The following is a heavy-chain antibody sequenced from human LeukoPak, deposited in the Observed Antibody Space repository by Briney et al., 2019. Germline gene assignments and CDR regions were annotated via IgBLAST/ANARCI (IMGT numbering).Heavy chain of an antibody. CDR3: ARGGVGILWFGDADYYYMDV. Sequence: ASVKVSCKASGYTFTSYDINWVRQATGQGLEWMGWMNPNNGNTGYAQRFQGRVTMTRNTSISTAYMELSSLRSEDTAVYYCARGGVGILWFGDADYYYMDVWGKGTTVTISS. CDR1: GYTFTSYD. J-gene: IGHJ6*03. CDR2: MNPNNGNT. D-gene: IGHD3-10*01. V-gene: IGHV1-8*01.